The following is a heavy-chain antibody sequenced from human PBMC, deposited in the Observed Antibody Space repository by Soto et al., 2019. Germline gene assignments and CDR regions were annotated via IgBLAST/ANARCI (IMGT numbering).Heavy chain of an antibody. J-gene: IGHJ4*02. CDR2: IVVGSGNT. CDR3: AAVPQTGTASPLDY. CDR1: GFTFTSSA. V-gene: IGHV1-58*01. D-gene: IGHD1-1*01. Sequence: GGSLRLSCAASGFTFTSSAVQWVRQARGQRLEWIGWIVVGSGNTNYAQKFQERVTITRDMSTSTAYMELSSLRSEDTAVYYCAAVPQTGTASPLDYWGQGTLVTVSS.